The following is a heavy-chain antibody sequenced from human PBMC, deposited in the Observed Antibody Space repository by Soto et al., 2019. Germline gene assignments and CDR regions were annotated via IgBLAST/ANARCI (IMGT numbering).Heavy chain of an antibody. CDR1: GGSFTSYY. CDR2: INHGGST. V-gene: IGHV4-34*01. CDR3: ASDRNYYGLDV. Sequence: QVQLQQWGAGLLKPSETLSLTCAVYGGSFTSYYWTYIRQSPGKGREWLGAINHGGSTNYNPSLKSRVTISGDKSKNTFSLRLSSVTAADTAVYYCASDRNYYGLDVWGQGTTVTVSS. J-gene: IGHJ6*02.